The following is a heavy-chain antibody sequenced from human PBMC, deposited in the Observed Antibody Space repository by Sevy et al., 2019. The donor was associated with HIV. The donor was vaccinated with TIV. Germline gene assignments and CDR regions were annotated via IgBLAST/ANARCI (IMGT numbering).Heavy chain of an antibody. CDR3: ASSSIEYSSSGFFGSWYFLYYYGMDV. J-gene: IGHJ6*02. CDR2: ISAYNGNT. CDR1: GYTFTSYG. D-gene: IGHD6-6*01. V-gene: IGHV1-18*01. Sequence: ASVKVSCKASGYTFTSYGISWVRQAPGQGLEWMGWISAYNGNTNYAQKLRGRVTMTTDTSTSTAYMELRSLRSDDTAVYYCASSSIEYSSSGFFGSWYFLYYYGMDVWGQGTTVTVSS.